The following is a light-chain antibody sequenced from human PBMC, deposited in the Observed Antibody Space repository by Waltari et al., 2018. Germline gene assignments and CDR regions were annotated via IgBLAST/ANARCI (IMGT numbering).Light chain of an antibody. V-gene: IGLV2-14*03. Sequence: QSALTQPASVSGSPGPSITTPCPGTSSDVGAFNYVSWYQQHPGKAPKLMIFDVSNRPSGVSNRFSGSKSGNTASLTISGLQAEDEAGYYCSSYISSSTLELFGGGTSLTVL. CDR3: SSYISSSTLEL. J-gene: IGLJ2*01. CDR1: SSDVGAFNY. CDR2: DVS.